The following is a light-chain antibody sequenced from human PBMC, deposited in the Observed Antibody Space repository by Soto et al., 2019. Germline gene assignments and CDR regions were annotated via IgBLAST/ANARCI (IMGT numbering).Light chain of an antibody. CDR1: SSDVGGYKY. CDR2: EVN. Sequence: QSVRTQPPSASGSPGQSVTISCTGTSSDVGGYKYVSWYQQHPGKAPKLMIFEVNKRPSGVPDRFSGSKSGNTASLTVSGLQAEDEAHYYCSSYAGINNLGVFGTGTKLTVL. V-gene: IGLV2-8*01. J-gene: IGLJ1*01. CDR3: SSYAGINNLGV.